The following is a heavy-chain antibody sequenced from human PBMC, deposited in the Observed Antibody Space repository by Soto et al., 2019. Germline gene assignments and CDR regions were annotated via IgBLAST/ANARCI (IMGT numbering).Heavy chain of an antibody. Sequence: EVQLVESGGGLVKPGGSLRLSFAASGFTFTRYRMNWVRQAPGKGLEWVSSISSTTNYIYYGDSMKGRFTISRDNAKNSLYLEMNSLRAEDTAVYYCARESEDLTSNFDYWGQGTLVTVSS. V-gene: IGHV3-21*06. CDR3: ARESEDLTSNFDY. J-gene: IGHJ4*02. CDR1: GFTFTRYR. CDR2: ISSTTNYI.